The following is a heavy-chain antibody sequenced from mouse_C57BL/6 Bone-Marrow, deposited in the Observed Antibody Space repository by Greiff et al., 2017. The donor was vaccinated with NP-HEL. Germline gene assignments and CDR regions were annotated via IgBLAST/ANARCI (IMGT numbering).Heavy chain of an antibody. Sequence: QVQLKESGAELARPGASVKMSCKASGYTFTSYTMHWVKQRPGQGLEWIGYINPSSGYTKYNQKFKDKAKLTADKSSSTAYMQLSSLTSEDSAVDYCARKIRSYLYAMDYWGQGTSVTVSS. D-gene: IGHD1-1*01. CDR2: INPSSGYT. V-gene: IGHV1-4*01. CDR3: ARKIRSYLYAMDY. CDR1: GYTFTSYT. J-gene: IGHJ4*01.